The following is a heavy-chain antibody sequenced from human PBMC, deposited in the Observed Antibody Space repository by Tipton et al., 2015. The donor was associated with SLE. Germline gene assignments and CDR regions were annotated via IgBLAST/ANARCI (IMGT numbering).Heavy chain of an antibody. J-gene: IGHJ6*02. D-gene: IGHD2-2*01. Sequence: QSGAEVKKPGASVKVSCKASGYTFTSYGISWVRQAPGQGLEWMGWISAYNGNTNYAQKLQGRVTMTTDTSTSTAYMELRSLRSDDTAVYYCARGLGYCSSTSCYFDYYGMDVWGQGTTVTVSS. CDR1: GYTFTSYG. V-gene: IGHV1-18*01. CDR3: ARGLGYCSSTSCYFDYYGMDV. CDR2: ISAYNGNT.